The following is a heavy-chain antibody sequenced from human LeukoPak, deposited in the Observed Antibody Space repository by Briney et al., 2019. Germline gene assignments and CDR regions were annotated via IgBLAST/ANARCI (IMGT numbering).Heavy chain of an antibody. CDR3: AKDEGFDYYMDV. Sequence: GGSLRLSCAASGFTFNNFWMTWVRQAPGKGLEWVADIKEDGSAKFYVDSVKGRFTISRDNSKNTLYLQMNSLRAEDTAVYYCAKDEGFDYYMDVWGKGTTVTVSS. J-gene: IGHJ6*03. CDR2: IKEDGSAK. CDR1: GFTFNNFW. D-gene: IGHD3-10*01. V-gene: IGHV3-7*01.